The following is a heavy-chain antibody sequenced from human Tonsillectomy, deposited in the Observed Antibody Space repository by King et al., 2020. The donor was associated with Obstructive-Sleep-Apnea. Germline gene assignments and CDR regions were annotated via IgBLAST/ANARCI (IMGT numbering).Heavy chain of an antibody. CDR2: IIPTLAIS. CDR3: ARMKTPYESNGLDV. CDR1: GGTFNNDA. Sequence: QLVQSGAEVKKPGSSVKVSCKASGGTFNNDAISWVRQAPGQGLEWMGRIIPTLAISNYAQKFQGRVTITADKSTSTAYMELSSLRSDDTAVYYCARMKTPYESNGLDVWGQGTTVTVSS. V-gene: IGHV1-69*04. J-gene: IGHJ6*02. D-gene: IGHD3-22*01.